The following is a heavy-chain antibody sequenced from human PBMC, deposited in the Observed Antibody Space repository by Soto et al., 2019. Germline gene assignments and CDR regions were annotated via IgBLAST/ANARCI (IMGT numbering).Heavy chain of an antibody. CDR1: GFTFTYNA. V-gene: IGHV3-30-3*01. CDR2: ISTDGGYK. D-gene: IGHD2-15*01. Sequence: QVQLVEYGGDVVQPGTSLGLSCAASGFTFTYNAMHWVRQAPGKGLEWVAAISTDGGYKVYADFVKGRFTISRDNSKNTMGLQMSSLRAEDTAVYYCSRDVPPGSVGCMDVWGEGTTVTVSS. J-gene: IGHJ6*04. CDR3: SRDVPPGSVGCMDV.